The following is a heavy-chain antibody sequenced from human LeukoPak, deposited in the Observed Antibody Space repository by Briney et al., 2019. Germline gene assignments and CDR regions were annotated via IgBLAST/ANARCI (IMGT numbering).Heavy chain of an antibody. Sequence: GSLRLSCAASGFTFSNYAMSWIRQPPGKGLEWIGYVFYSGSTNYNPSLQSRVTISVDTSKNQFSLKLNSVTAADTAVYYCARPYSSSWYWFDPWGQGTLVTVSS. D-gene: IGHD6-13*01. CDR3: ARPYSSSWYWFDP. J-gene: IGHJ5*02. CDR2: VFYSGST. V-gene: IGHV4-59*01. CDR1: GFTFSNYA.